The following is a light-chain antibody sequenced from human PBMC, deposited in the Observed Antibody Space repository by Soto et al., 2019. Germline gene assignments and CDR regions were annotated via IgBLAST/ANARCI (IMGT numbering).Light chain of an antibody. J-gene: IGKJ5*01. CDR2: GAT. CDR1: QSVSID. V-gene: IGKV3-11*01. CDR3: QQRSNWPPIT. Sequence: EIVMTQSPATVPVSPGARVTLSCRASQSVSIDLAWYQQKPGQAPRLLIYGATNRATGIPLRFSGSVSGTDFTLTISRLEPEDFASYFGQQRSNWPPITFGQGTRLEIK.